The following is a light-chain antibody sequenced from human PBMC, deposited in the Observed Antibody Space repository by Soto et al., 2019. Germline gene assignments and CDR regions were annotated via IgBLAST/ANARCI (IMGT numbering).Light chain of an antibody. Sequence: DIQMTQSPSTLSASVGDRVTITCRASQSINSWLAWYQQKPGKAPKLLIYKASSLEGGVPSRFSGSGSGTEFTLTVSGLQPVDFATYFCKKNNNYPFIFGQGPTLEMK. CDR1: QSINSW. CDR3: KKNNNYPFI. J-gene: IGKJ2*01. V-gene: IGKV1-5*03. CDR2: KAS.